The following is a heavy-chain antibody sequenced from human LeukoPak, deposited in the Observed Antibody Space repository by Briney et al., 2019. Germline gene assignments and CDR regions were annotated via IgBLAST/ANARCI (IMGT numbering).Heavy chain of an antibody. CDR2: TRNKADSHTT. CDR1: GFTYSNYW. V-gene: IGHV3-72*01. D-gene: IGHD2-2*01. Sequence: GGSLRLSCVASGFTYSNYWMSWVRQAPGKGLEWVGRTRNKADSHTTEYAASVKGRFTISRDDSKNSLYLQMNSLKTEDTAVYFCARLSSTYYYFDYWGQGALVTVSS. CDR3: ARLSSTYYYFDY. J-gene: IGHJ4*02.